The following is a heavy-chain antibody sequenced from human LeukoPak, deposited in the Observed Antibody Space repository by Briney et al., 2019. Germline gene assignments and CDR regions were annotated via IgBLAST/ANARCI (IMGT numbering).Heavy chain of an antibody. CDR2: IYHSGST. J-gene: IGHJ6*04. V-gene: IGHV4-4*02. D-gene: IGHD3-10*01. CDR1: GGSISSSNW. CDR3: ARARGTMVRDYYYYYGMDV. Sequence: PSGTLSLTCAVSGGSISSSNWWSWVRQPPGKGLEWTGEIYHSGSTNYNPSLKSRVTISVDKSKNQFSLKLSSVTAADTAVYYCARARGTMVRDYYYYYGMDVWGKGTTVTVSS.